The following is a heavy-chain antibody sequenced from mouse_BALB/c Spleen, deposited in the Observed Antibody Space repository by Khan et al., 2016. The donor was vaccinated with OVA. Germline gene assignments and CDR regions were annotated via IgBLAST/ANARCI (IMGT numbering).Heavy chain of an antibody. CDR1: GFTFSNYA. D-gene: IGHD1-1*01. CDR2: ISSGGSYT. CDR3: AREVFTTVVATPFAY. Sequence: EVKLLESGGGLVKPGGSLKLSCAASGFTFSNYAMSWVRQTPEKRLEWVATISSGGSYTYYPDSVKGRFTISRDNVKNTLYLQMSSLRSEDTAIYYCAREVFTTVVATPFAYWGQGTLVTVAA. V-gene: IGHV5-9-3*01. J-gene: IGHJ3*01.